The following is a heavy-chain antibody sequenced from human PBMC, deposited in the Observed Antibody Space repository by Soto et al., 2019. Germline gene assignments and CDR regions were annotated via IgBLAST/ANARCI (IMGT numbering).Heavy chain of an antibody. V-gene: IGHV3-21*01. D-gene: IGHD5-12*01. CDR2: ISSSSSYI. J-gene: IGHJ3*02. CDR3: ARDRERWLQFDFGGSAFDI. Sequence: VGSLRLSCAASGFTFSSYSMNWVRQAPGQGLEWVSSISSSSSYIYYADSVKGRFTISRDNAKNSLYLQMNSLRAEDTAVYYCARDRERWLQFDFGGSAFDIWGQGTMVTVSS. CDR1: GFTFSSYS.